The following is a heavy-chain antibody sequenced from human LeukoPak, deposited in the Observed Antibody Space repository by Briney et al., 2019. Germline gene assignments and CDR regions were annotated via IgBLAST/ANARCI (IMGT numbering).Heavy chain of an antibody. CDR3: ASDTVDTAVGIDY. J-gene: IGHJ4*02. Sequence: GGSLRLSCAASGFTFSRHWMHWVRQAPGKGLVWLSRINSDGSRTNYADSVKGRFTISRDNAQNTLYLQMNSLRAEDTAVYHCASDTVDTAVGIDYWGQGTLVTVSS. D-gene: IGHD5-18*01. V-gene: IGHV3-74*01. CDR1: GFTFSRHW. CDR2: INSDGSRT.